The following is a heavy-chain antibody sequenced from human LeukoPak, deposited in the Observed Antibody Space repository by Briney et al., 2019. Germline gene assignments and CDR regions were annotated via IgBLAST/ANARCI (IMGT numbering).Heavy chain of an antibody. Sequence: GGSLRLSCAASGFTFSSYGMHWVRQAPGKGLEWVAVISYDGSNKYYADSVKGRFTISRDNSKNTLYLQMNSLRAEDTAVYYCAKSGGDYGDYGLRPTYYFDYWGQGTLVTVSS. CDR3: AKSGGDYGDYGLRPTYYFDY. CDR1: GFTFSSYG. V-gene: IGHV3-30*18. D-gene: IGHD4-17*01. CDR2: ISYDGSNK. J-gene: IGHJ4*02.